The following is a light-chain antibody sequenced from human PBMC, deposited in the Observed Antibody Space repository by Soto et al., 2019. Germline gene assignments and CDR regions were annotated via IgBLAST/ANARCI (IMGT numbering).Light chain of an antibody. V-gene: IGLV2-14*01. CDR1: SSDVGGYNY. J-gene: IGLJ3*02. Sequence: QSVLTQPASVSGSPGQSITISCTGTSSDVGGYNYVSWYQQHPGKAPKLMIYDVSNRPSGVSNRFSGSKSGNTASLTISGLQAEDEADYYCSSYTSRSNHWVFGGGTKVTVL. CDR2: DVS. CDR3: SSYTSRSNHWV.